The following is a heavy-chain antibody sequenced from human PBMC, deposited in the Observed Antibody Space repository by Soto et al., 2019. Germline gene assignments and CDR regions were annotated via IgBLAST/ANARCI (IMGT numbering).Heavy chain of an antibody. Sequence: QVQLVQSGAEVKKPGSSVKVSCKASGGTFSSYAISWVRQAPGQGLEWMGGIIPIFGTANYAQKFQGRVTITADESASTAYTELSRLRSEDTAVYFCARGRQLDNWFDPWGQGTLVTVSS. CDR1: GGTFSSYA. J-gene: IGHJ5*02. CDR2: IIPIFGTA. V-gene: IGHV1-69*12. D-gene: IGHD1-1*01. CDR3: ARGRQLDNWFDP.